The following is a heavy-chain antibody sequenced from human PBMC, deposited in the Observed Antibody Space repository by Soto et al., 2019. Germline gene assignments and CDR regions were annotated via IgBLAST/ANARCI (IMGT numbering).Heavy chain of an antibody. CDR1: GDSISSSTYF. J-gene: IGHJ4*02. CDR2: IYYSGST. D-gene: IGHD5-12*01. Sequence: PSETLSLTCTVSGDSISSSTYFWGWVRQPPGKGLEWIGSIYYSGSTYYNPSLKSRVTISVDTSKNQFSLKLSSVTAADTAVYYCARDSGLKPYYFDYWGQGTLVTVSS. V-gene: IGHV4-39*07. CDR3: ARDSGLKPYYFDY.